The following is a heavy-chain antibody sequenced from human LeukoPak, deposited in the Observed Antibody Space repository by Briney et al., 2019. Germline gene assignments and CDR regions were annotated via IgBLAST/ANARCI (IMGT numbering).Heavy chain of an antibody. J-gene: IGHJ3*02. CDR3: ARDPHGAFDI. V-gene: IGHV3-7*01. CDR2: IKQDGSEK. CDR1: GGSFSGYY. Sequence: QPSETLSLTCAVYGGSFSGYYWSWVRQAPGKGLEWVANIKQDGSEKYYVDSVKGRFTISRDNAKNSLYLQMNSLRAEDTAVYYCARDPHGAFDIWGQGTMVTVSS.